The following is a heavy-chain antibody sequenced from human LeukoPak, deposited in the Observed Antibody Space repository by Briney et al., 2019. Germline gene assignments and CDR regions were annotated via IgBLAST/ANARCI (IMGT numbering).Heavy chain of an antibody. CDR2: IRDDESNE. Sequence: GGSLRLSCAASGVTFSSYGMHWVRQAPGKGLEWVTFIRDDESNEYYADSVKGRFTISRDNFKKRLYLQMNSLRADDTAVYYCARDEAYCGGDCSHWFDPWGQGTLVTVSS. J-gene: IGHJ5*02. V-gene: IGHV3-30*02. CDR3: ARDEAYCGGDCSHWFDP. CDR1: GVTFSSYG. D-gene: IGHD2-21*01.